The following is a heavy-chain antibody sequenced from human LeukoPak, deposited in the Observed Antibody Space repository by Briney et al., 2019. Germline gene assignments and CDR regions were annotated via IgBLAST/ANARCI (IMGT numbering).Heavy chain of an antibody. CDR1: GFTFSDYY. V-gene: IGHV3-11*04. CDR2: ISSSGSTI. J-gene: IGHJ3*02. D-gene: IGHD5/OR15-5a*01. Sequence: KPGGSLRLSCAASGFTFSDYYMSWIRQAPGKGLEWVSYISSSGSTIYYADSVKGRFTISRDNAKNSLYLQMNSLRAEDTAVYYCVRDHHRRLYDSQARDTFDIWGRGTMVTVSS. CDR3: VRDHHRRLYDSQARDTFDI.